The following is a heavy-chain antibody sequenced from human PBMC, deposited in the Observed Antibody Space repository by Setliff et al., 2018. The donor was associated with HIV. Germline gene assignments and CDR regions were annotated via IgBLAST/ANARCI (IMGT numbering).Heavy chain of an antibody. J-gene: IGHJ4*02. CDR3: ARARYGGFDH. V-gene: IGHV1-2*02. CDR1: GYPFTSYY. D-gene: IGHD3-16*01. CDR2: INVNSGGT. Sequence: ASVKVSCKASGYPFTSYYMHWVRQAPGQGLEWMGWINVNSGGTKYAQKFQGRVTMTTDTSTSTAYMELSSLRSEDTAIYYCARARYGGFDHWGQGSLVTVSS.